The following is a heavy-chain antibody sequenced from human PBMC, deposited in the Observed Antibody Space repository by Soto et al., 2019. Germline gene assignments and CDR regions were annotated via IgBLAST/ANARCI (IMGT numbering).Heavy chain of an antibody. CDR2: INPKSGGT. Sequence: ASVKVSCKASGYSFTDYHIHWVRQAPGQGLEWLGRINPKSGGTSTAQKFQGWVTMTTDTSISTASMELTRLTSDDTAVYYCARVPSSGMAARWRAFDIWGQGTMVTVSS. CDR3: ARVPSSGMAARWRAFDI. CDR1: GYSFTDYH. D-gene: IGHD6-6*01. V-gene: IGHV1-2*04. J-gene: IGHJ3*02.